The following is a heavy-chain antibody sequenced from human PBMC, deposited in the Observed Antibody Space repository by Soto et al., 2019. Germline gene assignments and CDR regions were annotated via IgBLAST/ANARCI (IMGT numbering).Heavy chain of an antibody. CDR1: GGSISSYY. CDR2: IYYSGST. Sequence: SETLSLTCTVSGGSISSYYWSWIRKPPGKGLEWIGYIYYSGSTNYNPSLKSRATISVDTSKNQFSLKLSSVTAADTAVYYCARGIAVAGQGVYYMDVWGKGTTVTVSS. CDR3: ARGIAVAGQGVYYMDV. J-gene: IGHJ6*03. D-gene: IGHD6-19*01. V-gene: IGHV4-59*01.